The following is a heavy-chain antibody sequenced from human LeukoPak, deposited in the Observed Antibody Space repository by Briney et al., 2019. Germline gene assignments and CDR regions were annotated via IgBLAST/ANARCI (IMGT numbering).Heavy chain of an antibody. D-gene: IGHD2-2*01. J-gene: IGHJ4*02. CDR3: AKPARVVVPAAMNLFDY. CDR1: GFPFETNA. V-gene: IGHV3-23*01. CDR2: IGNTET. Sequence: PGGSLRLSCATSGFPFETNAMSWVRHAPGKGLEWVATIGNTETFYADSVTGRFTISRDNSKNTLYLQMNSLRAEDTAVYYCAKPARVVVPAAMNLFDYWGQGTLVTVSS.